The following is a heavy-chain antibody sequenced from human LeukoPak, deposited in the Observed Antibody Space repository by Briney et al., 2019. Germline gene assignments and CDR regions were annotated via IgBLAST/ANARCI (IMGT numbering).Heavy chain of an antibody. CDR1: GFTFSSYS. D-gene: IGHD3-16*02. V-gene: IGHV3-21*01. Sequence: GGSLRLSCAASGFTFSSYSMNWVRQAPGKGLEWVSSTSSSSSYIYYADSVKGRFTISRDNAKNSLYLQMNSLRAEDTAVYYCARGDVWGSYRFDYWGQGTLVTVSS. CDR3: ARGDVWGSYRFDY. J-gene: IGHJ4*02. CDR2: TSSSSSYI.